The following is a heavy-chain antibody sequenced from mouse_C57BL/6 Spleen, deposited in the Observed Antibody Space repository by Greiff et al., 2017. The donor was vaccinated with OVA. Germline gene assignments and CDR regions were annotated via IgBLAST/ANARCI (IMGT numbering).Heavy chain of an antibody. CDR1: GFTFSSYA. CDR3: ARDDGYYAWFAY. Sequence: EVKVIESGGGLVKPGGSLKLSCAASGFTFSSYAMSWVRQTPEKRLEWVATISDGGSYTYYPDNVKGRFTISRDNAKNNLYLQMSHLKSEDTAMYYCARDDGYYAWFAYWGQGTLVTVSA. J-gene: IGHJ3*01. D-gene: IGHD2-3*01. V-gene: IGHV5-4*01. CDR2: ISDGGSYT.